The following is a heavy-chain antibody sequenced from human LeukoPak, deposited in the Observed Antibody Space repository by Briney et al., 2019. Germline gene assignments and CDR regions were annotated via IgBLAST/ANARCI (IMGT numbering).Heavy chain of an antibody. J-gene: IGHJ4*02. V-gene: IGHV3-21*01. CDR3: ARAGVVFGVVIPFDY. CDR1: GFTFSSYS. CDR2: ISSSSSYI. D-gene: IGHD3-3*01. Sequence: PGGSLRLSCAASGFTFSSYSMNWVRQAPGKGLEWVSSISSSSSYIYYADSVKGRFTISRDNAKNSLYLQMNSLRAEDTAVYYCARAGVVFGVVIPFDYWGQGTLVTVSS.